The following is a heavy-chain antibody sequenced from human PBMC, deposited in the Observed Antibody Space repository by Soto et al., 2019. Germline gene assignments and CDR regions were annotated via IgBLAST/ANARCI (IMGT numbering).Heavy chain of an antibody. CDR2: ISYDGSNK. CDR3: AREANVGYSSGWNQDNWFDP. V-gene: IGHV3-30-3*01. J-gene: IGHJ5*02. Sequence: GGSLRLSCAASGFTFSSYAMHWFRQAPGKGLEWVAVISYDGSNKYYADSVKGRFTISRDNSKNTLYLQMNSLRAEDTAVYYCAREANVGYSSGWNQDNWFDPWGQGTLVTVSS. CDR1: GFTFSSYA. D-gene: IGHD6-19*01.